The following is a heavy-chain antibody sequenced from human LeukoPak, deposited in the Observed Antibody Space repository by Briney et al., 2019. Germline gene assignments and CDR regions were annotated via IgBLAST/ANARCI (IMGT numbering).Heavy chain of an antibody. D-gene: IGHD2-2*01. J-gene: IGHJ3*02. CDR2: ISSSSSYT. V-gene: IGHV3-11*06. Sequence: GGSLRLSCAASGFTFSDYYMSWIRQAPGKGLEWVSYISSSSSYTNYADSVKGRFTISRDNAKNTLYLQMNSLRADDTAVYYCARDRSTTSWYDAFDIWGQGTMVTVSS. CDR3: ARDRSTTSWYDAFDI. CDR1: GFTFSDYY.